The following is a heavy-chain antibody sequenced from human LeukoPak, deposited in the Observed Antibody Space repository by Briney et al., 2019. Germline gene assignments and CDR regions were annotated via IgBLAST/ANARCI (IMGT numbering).Heavy chain of an antibody. D-gene: IGHD3-10*01. J-gene: IGHJ4*02. Sequence: GASVKVSCKASGYTFTSYGISWVRQAPGQGLEWMGWISAYNGNTNYAQELQGRVTMTTDTSTSTAYMELRSLRSDDTAVYYCARGSVTTVLLWFGELDYWGQGTLVTVSS. CDR1: GYTFTSYG. CDR2: ISAYNGNT. CDR3: ARGSVTTVLLWFGELDY. V-gene: IGHV1-18*01.